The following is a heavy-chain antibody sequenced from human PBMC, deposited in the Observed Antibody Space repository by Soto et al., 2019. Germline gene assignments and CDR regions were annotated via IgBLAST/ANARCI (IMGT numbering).Heavy chain of an antibody. CDR3: SRAGILTTPYYTDY. J-gene: IGHJ4*02. D-gene: IGHD2-21*01. CDR2: VRNKVNSYTT. V-gene: IGHV3-72*01. CDR1: GFTFSDYY. Sequence: EVQLVESGGGLVQPEGSLRLSCAASGFTFSDYYMDWVRQAPGKGLEWVGRVRNKVNSYTTEYAASVKGRFTVSRDASRNSLYLQMNSLKTGDTAMYDCSRAGILTTPYYTDYWGLGTLVTVSS.